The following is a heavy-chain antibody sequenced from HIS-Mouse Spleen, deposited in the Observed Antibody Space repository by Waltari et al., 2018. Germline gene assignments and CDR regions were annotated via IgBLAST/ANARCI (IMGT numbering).Heavy chain of an antibody. D-gene: IGHD3-10*01. CDR1: GGSISSSSYY. V-gene: IGHV4-39*01. Sequence: QLQLQESGPGLVKPSETLSLTCTVSGGSISSSSYYWGWIRQPPGKGLEWIGSIYYSGSTYYTPSLKSRVTISVDTSKNQFSLKLSSVTAADTAVYYCARTRGYWYFDLWGRGTLVTVSS. J-gene: IGHJ2*01. CDR3: ARTRGYWYFDL. CDR2: IYYSGST.